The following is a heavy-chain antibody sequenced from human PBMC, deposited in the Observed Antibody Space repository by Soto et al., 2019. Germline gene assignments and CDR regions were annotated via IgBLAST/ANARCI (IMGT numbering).Heavy chain of an antibody. J-gene: IGHJ4*02. V-gene: IGHV3-23*01. Sequence: GGSLRLSCAASGFTFSNFAMNWVRQAPGKWLEWVSVISGSGDSTFYADSVKGRFTISRDNSKNTLYLQLNSLRAEDTALYYCAKGYCSSTSCSFDYWGQGTLVPVS. D-gene: IGHD2-2*01. CDR2: ISGSGDST. CDR1: GFTFSNFA. CDR3: AKGYCSSTSCSFDY.